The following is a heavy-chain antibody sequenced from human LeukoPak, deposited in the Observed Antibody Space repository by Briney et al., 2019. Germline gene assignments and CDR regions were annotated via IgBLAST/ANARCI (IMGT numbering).Heavy chain of an antibody. V-gene: IGHV4-4*02. Sequence: KPSETLSLTCAVSGGSISSSNWWSWVRQPPGKGLEWIGEIYHSGSTNYNPSLKSRVTISVDKSKNQFSLKLSSVTAADTAVYYCARMGIAATYYFDYWGQGTLVTVSS. CDR3: ARMGIAATYYFDY. D-gene: IGHD6-13*01. CDR2: IYHSGST. CDR1: GGSISSSNW. J-gene: IGHJ4*02.